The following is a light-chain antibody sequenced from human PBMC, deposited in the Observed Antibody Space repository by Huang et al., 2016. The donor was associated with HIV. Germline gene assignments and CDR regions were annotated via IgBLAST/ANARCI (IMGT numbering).Light chain of an antibody. V-gene: IGKV1-39*01. CDR3: QQSYSTPIT. CDR1: QSISSY. Sequence: DIQMTQSPSFLSASVGDRVTITCRASQSISSYLNWYQQKPGKAPKLLIYAASSLQSGVPSRFSGSGSGTDFTLTISSLQPEDFATYYCQQSYSTPITCGQGTRLEIK. J-gene: IGKJ5*01. CDR2: AAS.